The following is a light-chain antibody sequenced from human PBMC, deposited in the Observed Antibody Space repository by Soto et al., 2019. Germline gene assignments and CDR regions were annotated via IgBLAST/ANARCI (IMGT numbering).Light chain of an antibody. Sequence: SYELTQPPSVSVSPGQTASITCSGDKLGDKYACWYQQKPGQSPVLVIYGDSKRPSGIPERFSGSNSGNTATLTISGTQAXXEAXYYCQAWDSSTGVVFGGGTKLTVL. CDR2: GDS. V-gene: IGLV3-1*01. J-gene: IGLJ2*01. CDR1: KLGDKY. CDR3: QAWDSSTGVV.